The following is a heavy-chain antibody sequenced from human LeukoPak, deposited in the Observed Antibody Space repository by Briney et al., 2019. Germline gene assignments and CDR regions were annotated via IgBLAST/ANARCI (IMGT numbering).Heavy chain of an antibody. CDR3: GRDTYYYDSSGYYFQDFHY. CDR1: GGSISSYY. J-gene: IGHJ4*02. V-gene: IGHV4-59*01. D-gene: IGHD3-22*01. Sequence: SETRSLTRTVSGGSISSYYWSWIRQPPGKGLEWIGYIYYSGSTNYNTSLKGRVTISVATSKNQFSLKLSSVTAADTAVVSCGRDTYYYDSSGYYFQDFHYWGQGTLVTVST. CDR2: IYYSGST.